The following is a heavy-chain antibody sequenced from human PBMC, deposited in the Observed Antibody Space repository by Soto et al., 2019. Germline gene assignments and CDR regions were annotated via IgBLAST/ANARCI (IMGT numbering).Heavy chain of an antibody. J-gene: IGHJ4*02. CDR3: ARDAAEYYFDY. CDR2: IYDSGST. CDR1: GGSISSGGQY. D-gene: IGHD6-25*01. Sequence: SETLYLTCTVSGGSISSGGQYWSWIRQHPGKGLEWIGYIYDSGSTYYNPSLRSRVTISVDTSKKQFSLKLRSVTAADTAVYYCARDAAEYYFDYWGQGTLVTVSS. V-gene: IGHV4-31*03.